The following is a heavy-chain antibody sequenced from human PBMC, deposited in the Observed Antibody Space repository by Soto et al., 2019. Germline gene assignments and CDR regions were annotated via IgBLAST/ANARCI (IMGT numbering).Heavy chain of an antibody. J-gene: IGHJ6*03. CDR3: ARDRPVDVVPTIPTYYYYMDV. CDR1: GLIFSSYS. V-gene: IGHV3-48*01. CDR2: IDSSSSDI. D-gene: IGHD5-12*01. Sequence: EVHLAESGGGLVQPGGSLRLSCAASGLIFSSYSMNWVRQAPGKGLEWVSYIDSSSSDIHYADSVRGRFTISRDNAKKSLFLQMDSLTVDDTALYYCARDRPVDVVPTIPTYYYYMDVWGKGTTVTVSS.